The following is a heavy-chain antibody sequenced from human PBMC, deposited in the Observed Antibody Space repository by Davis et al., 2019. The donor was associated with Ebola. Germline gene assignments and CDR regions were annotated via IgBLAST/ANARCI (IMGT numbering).Heavy chain of an antibody. Sequence: PGGSLRLSCAASGFTFSNAWMSWVRQAPGKGLEWVGRIKSKTDGGTTDYAAPVKGRFTISRDDSKNTLYLQMNSLKTEDTAVYYCTTDYYDSSGLFKRYGMDVWGQGTTVTVSS. CDR3: TTDYYDSSGLFKRYGMDV. CDR1: GFTFSNAW. J-gene: IGHJ6*02. V-gene: IGHV3-15*01. D-gene: IGHD3-22*01. CDR2: IKSKTDGGTT.